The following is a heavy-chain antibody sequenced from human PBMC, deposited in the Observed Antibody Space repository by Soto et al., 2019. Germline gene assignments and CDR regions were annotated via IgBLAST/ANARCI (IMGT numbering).Heavy chain of an antibody. V-gene: IGHV3-74*01. Sequence: EVQLVESGGDLVQPGGSLRLSCAASGLTFSSHWMHWVRQAPGKGLVWVSHINGDGSTTRYADSVKGRFTISRDNAKNTLYLQMNSLRAEDTAVYYCAIYSGVWVQGTTVTVSS. CDR1: GLTFSSHW. D-gene: IGHD2-15*01. CDR2: INGDGSTT. J-gene: IGHJ6*02. CDR3: AIYSGV.